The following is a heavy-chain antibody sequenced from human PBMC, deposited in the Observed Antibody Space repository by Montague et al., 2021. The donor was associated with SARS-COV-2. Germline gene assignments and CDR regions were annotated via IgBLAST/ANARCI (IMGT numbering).Heavy chain of an antibody. D-gene: IGHD3-10*01. CDR2: ISGSGGST. V-gene: IGHV3-23*01. J-gene: IGHJ5*01. CDR3: AKAGGVTMVRGVIIPLNWFDY. CDR1: GFTFSSYA. Sequence: SLRLSCAASGFTFSSYATSWVRQAPGKGLEWVSAISGSGGSTYYADSVKGRFTISRDNSKNTLYLQMNSLRAEDTAVYYCAKAGGVTMVRGVIIPLNWFDYWGQGALVTVSS.